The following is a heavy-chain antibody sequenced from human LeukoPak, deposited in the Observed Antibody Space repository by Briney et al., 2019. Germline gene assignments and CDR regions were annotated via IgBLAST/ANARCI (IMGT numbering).Heavy chain of an antibody. V-gene: IGHV4-61*02. D-gene: IGHD6-13*01. J-gene: IGHJ6*03. CDR2: IYTSGST. CDR1: GGSISSGSYY. Sequence: PSQTLSLTCTVSGGSISSGSYYWSWIRQPAGQGLEWIGRIYTSGSTNYNPSLKSRVTISVDTSKNQFSLKLSSVTAADTAVYYCARLGIAAAGTYYYYMDVWGKGTTVTVSS. CDR3: ARLGIAAAGTYYYYMDV.